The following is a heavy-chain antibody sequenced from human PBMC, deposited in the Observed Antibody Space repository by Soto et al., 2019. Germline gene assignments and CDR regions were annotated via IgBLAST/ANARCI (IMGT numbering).Heavy chain of an antibody. CDR2: INYTGTT. V-gene: IGHV4-34*02. CDR1: GGSFSGYS. CDR3: AREGGSGWYYYDY. Sequence: QVQLQQWGAGLLKPSETLSLTCAVNGGSFSGYSRTWIRQAPGKGLDWIGEINYTGTTNYSPSLKSRVTLSVDTSKNQFSLELRSVSAADTAVYYCAREGGSGWYYYDYWGHGTLVTVSS. J-gene: IGHJ4*01. D-gene: IGHD6-19*01.